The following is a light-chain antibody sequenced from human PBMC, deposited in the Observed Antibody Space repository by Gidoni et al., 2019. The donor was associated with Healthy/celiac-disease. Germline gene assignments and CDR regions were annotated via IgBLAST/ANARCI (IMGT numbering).Light chain of an antibody. Sequence: EIVMPQSPATLSVSPGERATLSCRASQSVNSYLAWYQQKPGQAPRLLIYGASTRATGIPARFSGSGSGTEFTLTISSLQSEDSAVYYCQQYNNWPPITFGQGTRLEIK. CDR1: QSVNSY. CDR3: QQYNNWPPIT. V-gene: IGKV3-15*01. J-gene: IGKJ5*01. CDR2: GAS.